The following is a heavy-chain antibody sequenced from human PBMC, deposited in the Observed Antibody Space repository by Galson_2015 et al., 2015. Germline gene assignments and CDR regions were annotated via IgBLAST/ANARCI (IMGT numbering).Heavy chain of an antibody. V-gene: IGHV4-59*01. CDR3: ARVFSDGSRSSFCGVDI. J-gene: IGHJ6*02. D-gene: IGHD3-10*01. Sequence: ETLSLTCIVSGDSISTNFWTWIRQAPGKGLEFIGYINYSGYTDYNPSLKSRITISVDTSRNQFTLNLRSVTAADTAVYFCARVFSDGSRSSFCGVDIWGQGTTVTVSS. CDR1: GDSISTNF. CDR2: INYSGYT.